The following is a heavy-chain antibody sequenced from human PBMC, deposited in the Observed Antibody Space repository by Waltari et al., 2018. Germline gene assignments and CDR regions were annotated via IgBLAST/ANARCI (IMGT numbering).Heavy chain of an antibody. J-gene: IGHJ6*02. CDR2: IYYSGST. Sequence: QLQLQESGPGLVKPSETLSLTCTVSGGSISSSSYYWGWIRQPPGKGLEWIGGIYYSGSTSSNPSLKGRVTIAVDRSKNQFSLKLSSVTAADTAVYYCARQDPRPSGYSGYDYYYYYGMDVWGQGTTVTVSS. CDR1: GGSISSSSYY. CDR3: ARQDPRPSGYSGYDYYYYYGMDV. D-gene: IGHD5-12*01. V-gene: IGHV4-39*01.